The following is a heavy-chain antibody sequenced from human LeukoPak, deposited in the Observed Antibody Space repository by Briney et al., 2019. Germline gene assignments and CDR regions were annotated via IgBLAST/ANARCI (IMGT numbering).Heavy chain of an antibody. CDR2: IYYSGRT. V-gene: IGHV4-30-4*01. J-gene: IGHJ4*02. Sequence: KPSETLSLTCTVSGGSISSGDYYWSWIRQPPGKGLEWIGYIYYSGRTYYNPSLKSRVTISVDTSKNQFSLKLSSVTAADTAVYYCARECLSQESFDYWGQGTLVTVSS. D-gene: IGHD3-16*01. CDR3: ARECLSQESFDY. CDR1: GGSISSGDYY.